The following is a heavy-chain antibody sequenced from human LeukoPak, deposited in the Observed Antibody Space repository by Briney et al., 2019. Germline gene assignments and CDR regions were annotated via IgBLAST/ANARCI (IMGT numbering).Heavy chain of an antibody. D-gene: IGHD4-11*01. CDR2: IYYSGTT. J-gene: IGHJ6*03. CDR3: ARVAYSTPGYYYMDV. V-gene: IGHV4-59*01. Sequence: PSETLSLTCTVSGGSINSYYWSWIRQPPGKGLEWIGHIYYSGTTIYNPSLKSRVTISVDTSKNQFSLKLSFVTTADTALYYCARVAYSTPGYYYMDVWGKGTTVTV. CDR1: GGSINSYY.